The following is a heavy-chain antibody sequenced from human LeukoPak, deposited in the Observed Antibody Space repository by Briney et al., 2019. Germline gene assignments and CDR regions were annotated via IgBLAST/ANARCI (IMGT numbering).Heavy chain of an antibody. V-gene: IGHV4-34*01. CDR1: GGSLSGYY. Sequence: SETLSLTCAVYGGSLSGYYWSWIRQPPGKGLEWIGEIDHSERTNYNPSLESRVGIFVDTSRDQFSLDLYSVTAADTALYYCARHVSANTGYFDYCGQGTLVTVSS. D-gene: IGHD2-8*01. CDR3: ARHVSANTGYFDY. J-gene: IGHJ4*02. CDR2: IDHSERT.